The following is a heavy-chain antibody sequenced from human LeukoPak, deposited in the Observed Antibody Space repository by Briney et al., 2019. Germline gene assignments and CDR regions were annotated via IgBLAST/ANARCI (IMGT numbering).Heavy chain of an antibody. CDR2: ISYDGRKI. CDR1: GFTFSSYA. V-gene: IGHV3-30*04. Sequence: GRSLRLSCAASGFTFSSYAMHWVRQAPGKGLEWVAVISYDGRKIFYADSVKGRFTISRDNSKNTLYLQMNSLRAEDTALYYCAREPPGIYAFDIWGQGTVVTVSS. CDR3: AREPPGIYAFDI. D-gene: IGHD2-15*01. J-gene: IGHJ3*02.